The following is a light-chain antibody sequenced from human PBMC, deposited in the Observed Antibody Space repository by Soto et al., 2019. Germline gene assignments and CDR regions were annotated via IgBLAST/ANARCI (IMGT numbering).Light chain of an antibody. CDR3: GAWDDSMNGGV. CDR2: SNN. V-gene: IGLV1-44*01. J-gene: IGLJ3*02. CDR1: GSNIGRNS. Sequence: QSVLTQPPSASGTPGQRVSISCSGGGSNIGRNSVNWYQHSPGTAPKLLIDSNNQRPSGVPDRFSGSKSGTSASLAISGLQSEDEADYYCGAWDDSMNGGVFGGGTKVTVL.